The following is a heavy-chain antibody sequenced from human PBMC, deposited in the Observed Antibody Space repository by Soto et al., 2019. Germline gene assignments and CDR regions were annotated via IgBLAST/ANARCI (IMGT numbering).Heavy chain of an antibody. CDR3: ASTGPTWFDP. V-gene: IGHV4-31*03. CDR2: IYYNGRT. D-gene: IGHD2-8*02. CDR1: GASISSGGYY. Sequence: SETLSLTCTVSGASISSGGYYWSWIRQHPGKGLEWIGYIYYNGRTSYNPSLESRVTISVDTPKNHFSLELRSVTAADTAVYYCASTGPTWFDPWGQGTLVTV. J-gene: IGHJ5*02.